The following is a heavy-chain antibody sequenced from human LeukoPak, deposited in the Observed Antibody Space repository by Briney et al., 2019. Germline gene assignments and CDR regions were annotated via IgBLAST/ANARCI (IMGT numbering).Heavy chain of an antibody. CDR1: GFSFSGYW. J-gene: IGHJ4*02. CDR3: ARDKIVGPTTLDY. CDR2: IKQDGYEK. Sequence: GGSLRLSCAASGFSFSGYWMSWVRQTPEKGLEWVANIKQDGYEKYYVDSVKGRFTISRDNAKNSLYLQMNSLRADDTAVYYCARDKIVGPTTLDYWGQGTLVTVSS. V-gene: IGHV3-7*01. D-gene: IGHD1-26*01.